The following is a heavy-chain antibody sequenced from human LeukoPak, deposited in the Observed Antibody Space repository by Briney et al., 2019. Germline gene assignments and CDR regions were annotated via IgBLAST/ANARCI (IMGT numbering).Heavy chain of an antibody. CDR1: GFTVTAYA. Sequence: GGSLRLSCAASGFTVTAYAMSWFRQTPEKGLEWVANIHDDGIVTHYVDSVKGRFTISRDNARNSVNLQLNSLRVEDTALYYCARGRGWVDHWGQGTLVTVSS. V-gene: IGHV3-7*01. CDR2: IHDDGIVT. D-gene: IGHD3-16*01. J-gene: IGHJ4*02. CDR3: ARGRGWVDH.